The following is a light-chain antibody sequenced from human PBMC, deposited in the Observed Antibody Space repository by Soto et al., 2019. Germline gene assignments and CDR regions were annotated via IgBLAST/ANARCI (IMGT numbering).Light chain of an antibody. Sequence: AIRMTQSPSSLSASTGDRVTITCRASQGISSYLAWYQQKPGKAPKLLIYAASTLQSGVPSRFSGSGSGTDFTLTISCLQSEDFATYYCQQYYSYPFTGGPGTKVDIK. J-gene: IGKJ3*01. CDR3: QQYYSYPFT. V-gene: IGKV1-8*01. CDR2: AAS. CDR1: QGISSY.